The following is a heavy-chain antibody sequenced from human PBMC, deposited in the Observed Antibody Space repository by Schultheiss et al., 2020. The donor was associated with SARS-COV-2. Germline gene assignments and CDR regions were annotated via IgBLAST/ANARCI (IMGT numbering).Heavy chain of an antibody. D-gene: IGHD3-22*01. CDR1: GFTFSSYS. J-gene: IGHJ3*02. CDR3: FIDSSGQFNAFDI. V-gene: IGHV3-21*03. Sequence: GGSLRLSCAASGFTFSSYSMNWVRQAPGKGLEWVSSISSSSSYIYYADSVKGRFTISRDNAKNSLYLQMNSLKTEDTAVYYAFIDSSGQFNAFDIWGQGTMVTVSS. CDR2: ISSSSSYI.